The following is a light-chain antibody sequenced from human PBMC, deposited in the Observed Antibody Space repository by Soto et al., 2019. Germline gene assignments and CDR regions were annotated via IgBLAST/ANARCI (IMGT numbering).Light chain of an antibody. Sequence: QSVLTQPASVSGSPGQSITISCTGTSSDVGGYDYVSWYQQHPGKAPKVIIYEVTHRPSGVSYRFSGSKSGNTASLTISGLLPDDEADYYCSSYTGSSGRVFGTGTKVTVL. CDR1: SSDVGGYDY. CDR3: SSYTGSSGRV. J-gene: IGLJ1*01. CDR2: EVT. V-gene: IGLV2-14*01.